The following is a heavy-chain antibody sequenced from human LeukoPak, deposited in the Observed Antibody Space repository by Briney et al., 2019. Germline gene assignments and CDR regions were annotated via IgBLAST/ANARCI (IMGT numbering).Heavy chain of an antibody. CDR3: AREGSSSGWRPFDI. J-gene: IGHJ3*02. CDR2: IKNSGNT. CDR1: GGSISTYY. V-gene: IGHV4-4*07. D-gene: IGHD6-19*01. Sequence: PSETLFLTCSVSGGSISTYYWSWIRQPAGKGLEWIGRIKNSGNTNYNPSLESRVTLSLDTSKNQFSLNLSSVTAADTAVYYCAREGSSSGWRPFDIWGQGTVVTVSS.